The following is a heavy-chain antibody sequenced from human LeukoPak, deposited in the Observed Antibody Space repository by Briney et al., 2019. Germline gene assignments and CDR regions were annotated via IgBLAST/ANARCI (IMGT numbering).Heavy chain of an antibody. Sequence: SETLSLACTVSGGSISSSYYWGWIRQPPGKGLEWIGSIYYSGSTYYNPSLKSRVTISVDTSKNQFSLKLSSVTAADTAVYYCARGGENDILTGYYDFDYWGQGTLVTVSS. CDR2: IYYSGST. D-gene: IGHD3-9*01. CDR3: ARGGENDILTGYYDFDY. J-gene: IGHJ4*02. V-gene: IGHV4-39*01. CDR1: GGSISSSYY.